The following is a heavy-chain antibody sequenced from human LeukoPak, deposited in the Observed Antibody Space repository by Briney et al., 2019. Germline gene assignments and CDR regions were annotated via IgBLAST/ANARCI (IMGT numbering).Heavy chain of an antibody. D-gene: IGHD2-21*01. J-gene: IGHJ4*02. CDR1: GFTVSSNY. V-gene: IGHV3-53*01. CDR3: ATESPSCGGDCFGY. CDR2: IYSGGTT. Sequence: GGSLRLSCAASGFTVSSNYMSWVRQAPGKGLEWVSVIYSGGTTYYADSMKGRFTISRDNSKNTLYLQMNSLRAADTAVYYCATESPSCGGDCFGYWGQGTLVTVSS.